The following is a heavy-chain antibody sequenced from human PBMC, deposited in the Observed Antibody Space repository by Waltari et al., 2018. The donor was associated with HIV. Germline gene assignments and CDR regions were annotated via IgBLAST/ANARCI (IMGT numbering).Heavy chain of an antibody. V-gene: IGHV2-26*01. J-gene: IGHJ6*02. D-gene: IGHD3-3*01. Sequence: QVTLKESGPVLVKPTEPLTLTCTVSGFSLSNARMGVSWIRQPPGKALEWLAHIFSNDEKSYSTSLKSRLTISKDTSKSQVVLTMTNMDPVDTATYYCARNRRSGPTFGSGYYYYGMDVWGQGTTVTVSS. CDR1: GFSLSNARMG. CDR2: IFSNDEK. CDR3: ARNRRSGPTFGSGYYYYGMDV.